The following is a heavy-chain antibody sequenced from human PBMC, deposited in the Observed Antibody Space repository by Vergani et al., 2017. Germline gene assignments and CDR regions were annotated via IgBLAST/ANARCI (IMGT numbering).Heavy chain of an antibody. D-gene: IGHD3-22*01. J-gene: IGHJ2*01. CDR3: ARADSSGYYPDWYFDL. CDR1: GGSISIYY. CDR2: IYYSGST. Sequence: QVQLQESGPGLVKPSETLSLTCTVSGGSISIYYWSWIRQPPGKGLEWIGYIYYSGSTNYNPSLKSRVTISVDTSKNQFSLKLSSVTAADTAVYYCARADSSGYYPDWYFDLWGRGTLVTVSS. V-gene: IGHV4-59*01.